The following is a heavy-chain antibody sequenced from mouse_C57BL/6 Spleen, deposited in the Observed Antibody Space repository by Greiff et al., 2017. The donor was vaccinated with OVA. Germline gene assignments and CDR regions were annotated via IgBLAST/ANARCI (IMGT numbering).Heavy chain of an antibody. CDR1: GYTFTDYY. V-gene: IGHV1-26*01. J-gene: IGHJ3*01. D-gene: IGHD2-12*01. CDR3: ASYDTGFAY. CDR2: INPNNGGT. Sequence: EVQLQQSGPELVKPGASVKISCKASGYTFTDYYMNWVKQSHGKSLEWIGDINPNNGGTSYNQKFKGKATLTVDKSSSTAYMELRSLTSEDSAVYYCASYDTGFAYWGQGTLVTVSA.